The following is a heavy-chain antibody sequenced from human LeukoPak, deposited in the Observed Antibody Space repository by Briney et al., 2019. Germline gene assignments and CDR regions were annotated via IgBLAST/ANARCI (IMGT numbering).Heavy chain of an antibody. Sequence: GSSVKVSCKASGGTFISYAISWVRQAPGQGREWMGRIIPILGIANYAQKFQGRVTITADKSTSTAYMELSSLRSEDTAVYYCARALGYCSGGSCLPFDAFDIWGQGTMVTVSS. D-gene: IGHD2-15*01. J-gene: IGHJ3*02. CDR1: GGTFISYA. V-gene: IGHV1-69*04. CDR2: IIPILGIA. CDR3: ARALGYCSGGSCLPFDAFDI.